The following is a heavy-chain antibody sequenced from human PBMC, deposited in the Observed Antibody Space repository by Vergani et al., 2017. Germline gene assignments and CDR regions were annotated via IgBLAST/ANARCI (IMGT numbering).Heavy chain of an antibody. V-gene: IGHV4-39*07. D-gene: IGHD5-18*01. J-gene: IGHJ5*02. CDR3: ARVLRGYCYGKKPNWFDP. CDR2: IYYSGST. Sequence: QLQLQESGPGLVKPSETLSLTCTVSGGSISSSSYYWGWIRQPPGKGLEWTGSIYYSGSTYYNPSLKSRVTISVDTSKNQFSLKLSSVTAADTAVYYCARVLRGYCYGKKPNWFDPWGQGTLVTVSS. CDR1: GGSISSSSYY.